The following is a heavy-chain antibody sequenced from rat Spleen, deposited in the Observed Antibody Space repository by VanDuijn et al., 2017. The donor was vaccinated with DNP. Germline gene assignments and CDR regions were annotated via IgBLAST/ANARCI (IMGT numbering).Heavy chain of an antibody. J-gene: IGHJ2*01. V-gene: IGHV5-31*01. CDR2: ITTSGDST. D-gene: IGHD1-11*01. Sequence: EVQLVKSGGDLVQPGRSLKVSCVVSGFTFNNYWMTWIRQVPGKGLEWVASITTSGDSTSSPDSVKGRFTISRDNAKNTLYLQMNSLRSEDTATYYCARDAGGPFDYWGQGVMVTVSS. CDR1: GFTFNNYW. CDR3: ARDAGGPFDY.